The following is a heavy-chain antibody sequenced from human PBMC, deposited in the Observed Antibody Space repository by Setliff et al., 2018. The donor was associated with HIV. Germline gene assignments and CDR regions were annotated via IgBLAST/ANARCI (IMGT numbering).Heavy chain of an antibody. J-gene: IGHJ6*02. CDR2: IYYSGST. CDR1: GGSISSGDYY. V-gene: IGHV4-31*03. CDR3: AKDVCSGAYCYAYYYYGMDV. D-gene: IGHD2-15*01. Sequence: PSETLSLTCTVSGGSISSGDYYWSWIRQPPGKGLEWIGYIYYSGSTNYNPSLKSRVTISVDTSKNQFSLKLSSVTAADTAVYYCAKDVCSGAYCYAYYYYGMDVWGQGTMVTVSS.